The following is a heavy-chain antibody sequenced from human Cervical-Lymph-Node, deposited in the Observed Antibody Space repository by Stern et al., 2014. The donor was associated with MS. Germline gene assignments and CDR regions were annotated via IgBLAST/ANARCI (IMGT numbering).Heavy chain of an antibody. CDR3: ARDDGGFCTGGTCSNY. J-gene: IGHJ4*02. Sequence: DQLVESGAEVKKPGASVKVSCKASGYTFTSYSISWVRQAPGQGLEWMGWISAYNGNTNYAQKLQGRVTMTTDTSTSTAYMELRSLGSDDSAVYYCARDDGGFCTGGTCSNYWGQGTLVTVSS. V-gene: IGHV1-18*01. CDR1: GYTFTSYS. CDR2: ISAYNGNT. D-gene: IGHD2-15*01.